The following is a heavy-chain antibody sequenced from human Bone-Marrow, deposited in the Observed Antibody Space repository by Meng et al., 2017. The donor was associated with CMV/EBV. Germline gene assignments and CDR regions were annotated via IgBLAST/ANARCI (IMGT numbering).Heavy chain of an antibody. Sequence: ASVKGSCNASGYTFTSYDINWVRQATGQGLEWMGWISAYDGNTNYAQKLQGRVTMTTDTSTSTAYMELRSLRTDDTAVYYCARERKQHVPDFEDWGQGTLVTVSS. CDR1: GYTFTSYD. J-gene: IGHJ4*02. CDR2: ISAYDGNT. V-gene: IGHV1-18*01. D-gene: IGHD6-6*01. CDR3: ARERKQHVPDFED.